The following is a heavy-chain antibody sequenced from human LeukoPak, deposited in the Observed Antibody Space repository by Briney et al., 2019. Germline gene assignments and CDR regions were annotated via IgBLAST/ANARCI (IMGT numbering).Heavy chain of an antibody. D-gene: IGHD4-17*01. CDR3: ARGRTTVTSWFDP. CDR1: GDSINSGGYY. J-gene: IGHJ5*02. Sequence: SQTLSLTCTISGDSINSGGYYWSWIRQPPGKGLEWIGYIYYSGSTNYNPSLKSRVTISVDTSKNQFSLKLSSVTAADTAVYYCARGRTTVTSWFDPWGQGTLVTVSS. V-gene: IGHV4-61*08. CDR2: IYYSGST.